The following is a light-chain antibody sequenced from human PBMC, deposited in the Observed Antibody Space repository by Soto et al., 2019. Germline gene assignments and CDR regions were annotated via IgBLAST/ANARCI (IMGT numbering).Light chain of an antibody. V-gene: IGLV2-14*01. CDR2: EVN. CDR1: SSDVGGYNY. Sequence: QSALTQPASVSGSPGQSITISCTGSSSDVGGYNYVSWYQQHPGKAPKLMIYEVNYRPSGVSNRFSGSKSGSTASLTISGLQAEDEALYFGSSYTTHPILVLFGGGPKLTVL. CDR3: SSYTTHPILVL. J-gene: IGLJ2*01.